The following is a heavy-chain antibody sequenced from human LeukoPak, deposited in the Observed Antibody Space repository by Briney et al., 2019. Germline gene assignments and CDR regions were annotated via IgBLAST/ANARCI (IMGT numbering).Heavy chain of an antibody. Sequence: GGSLRLSCAASGFTFSNYWMSWVRQAPGKGLEWVANIRQDGSEKYYVDSVKGRFTISRDNAKKSLYLQMNSLRAEDTAVYYCVRYDMSNDWHYFDYWGQRTLVTVSS. D-gene: IGHD3-9*01. J-gene: IGHJ4*02. CDR2: IRQDGSEK. CDR1: GFTFSNYW. V-gene: IGHV3-7*01. CDR3: VRYDMSNDWHYFDY.